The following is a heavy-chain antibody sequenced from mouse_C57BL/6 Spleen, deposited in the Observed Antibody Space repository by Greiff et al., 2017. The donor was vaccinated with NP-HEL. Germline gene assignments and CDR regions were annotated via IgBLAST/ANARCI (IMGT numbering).Heavy chain of an antibody. D-gene: IGHD3-2*02. CDR3: AHSSGYVDY. Sequence: QVQLQQSGAELARPGASVKMSCKASGYTFTSYTMHWVKQRPGQGLEWIGYINPSSGYTKYNQKFKDKATLTADKSSSTAYMQLSGLTSEDSAVYYCAHSSGYVDYWGQGTTLTVSS. J-gene: IGHJ2*01. V-gene: IGHV1-4*01. CDR2: INPSSGYT. CDR1: GYTFTSYT.